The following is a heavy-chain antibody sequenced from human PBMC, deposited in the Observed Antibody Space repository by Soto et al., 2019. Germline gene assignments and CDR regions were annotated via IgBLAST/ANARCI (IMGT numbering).Heavy chain of an antibody. J-gene: IGHJ4*02. Sequence: GGSLRLSCAASGFTFSTYAMIWVRQAPGKGLEWVSVITGSGGSTYYADSVKGRFTISRDTSKNTPFLQMNSLRAEDTAVYYCAKDRYGDYGGIDYWGQGTMVTVSS. CDR2: ITGSGGST. D-gene: IGHD4-17*01. CDR1: GFTFSTYA. CDR3: AKDRYGDYGGIDY. V-gene: IGHV3-23*01.